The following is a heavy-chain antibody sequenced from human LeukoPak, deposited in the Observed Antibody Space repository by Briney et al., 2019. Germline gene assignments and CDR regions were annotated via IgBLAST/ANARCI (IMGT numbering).Heavy chain of an antibody. J-gene: IGHJ5*02. CDR2: IYSGGST. CDR3: ARHEGGSYVSWFDP. CDR1: GFTVSSNY. V-gene: IGHV3-66*04. Sequence: GGSLRLSCAASGFTVSSNYMSWVRQAPGKGLEWVSVIYSGGSTYYADSVKGRFTISRDNSKNTLYLQMNSLRAEDTAVYYCARHEGGSYVSWFDPWGQGTLVTVSS. D-gene: IGHD1-26*01.